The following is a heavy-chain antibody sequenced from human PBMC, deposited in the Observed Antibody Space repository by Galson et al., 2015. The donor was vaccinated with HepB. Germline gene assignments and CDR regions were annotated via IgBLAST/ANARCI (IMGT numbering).Heavy chain of an antibody. CDR1: GFTFSTYA. D-gene: IGHD1-1*01. Sequence: SLRLSCAASGFTFSTYAMSWVRQAPGKGLEWVSGISGSGGSTFYADSVKGRFTISRDNSRNTLYLQMNSLRAEDTAVYYCAKWRLSERWFDPWGQGTLVTVSS. J-gene: IGHJ5*02. CDR3: AKWRLSERWFDP. CDR2: ISGSGGST. V-gene: IGHV3-23*01.